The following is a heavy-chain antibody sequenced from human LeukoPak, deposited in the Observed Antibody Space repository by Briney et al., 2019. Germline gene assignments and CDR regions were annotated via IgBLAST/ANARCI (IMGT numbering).Heavy chain of an antibody. CDR2: INPTGGST. Sequence: ASVKVSCKASGYTFTSYYMHWVRQAPGQGLEWMGLINPTGGSTGYAQKFQGRVTMTRDVSTSTDYMELSSLRAEDTAVYYCARDAISSWYRKKPYYFDYWGQGTLVTVSS. J-gene: IGHJ4*02. V-gene: IGHV1-46*01. CDR1: GYTFTSYY. D-gene: IGHD6-13*01. CDR3: ARDAISSWYRKKPYYFDY.